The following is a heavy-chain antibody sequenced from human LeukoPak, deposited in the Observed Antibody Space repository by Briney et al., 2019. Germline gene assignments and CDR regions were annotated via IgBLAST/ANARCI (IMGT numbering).Heavy chain of an antibody. Sequence: MAGGSLRLSCATSGFTFSSYGMDWVRQAPGKGLEWISGITGSSDSKYYIDSVKGRFIISRDNAKNSLYLQMSSLRADDTSVYYCVRGCANGVCYWDFWGQGTLVTVSS. J-gene: IGHJ4*02. V-gene: IGHV3-21*01. CDR2: ITGSSDSK. CDR3: VRGCANGVCYWDF. CDR1: GFTFSSYG. D-gene: IGHD2-8*01.